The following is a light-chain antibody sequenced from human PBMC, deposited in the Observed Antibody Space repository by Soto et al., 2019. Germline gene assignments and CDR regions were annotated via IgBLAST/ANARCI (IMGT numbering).Light chain of an antibody. J-gene: IGKJ1*01. V-gene: IGKV1-5*03. CDR3: QQYHTFPT. CDR1: QSIGTS. Sequence: DIQMTQFPSTLSASVGDRVTISCRASQSIGTSLAWYQQTPGKAPKLLIYKASILESGVPSRFSGSGSGADFTLTFSSLQPDDFATYYCQQYHTFPTFGQGTKVDI. CDR2: KAS.